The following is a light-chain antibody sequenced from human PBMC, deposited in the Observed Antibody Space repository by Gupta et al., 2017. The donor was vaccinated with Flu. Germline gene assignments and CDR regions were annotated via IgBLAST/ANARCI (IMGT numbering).Light chain of an antibody. CDR3: QQRDDWPDT. CDR2: GAS. V-gene: IGKV3-11*01. Sequence: GDRATLSCRASRNINTWLAWYQQKPAQAPRLLIYGASNRAVGIPARFSGSGSGTDFTLTISSLEPEDFAVYYCQQRDDWPDTFGQGTKVEIK. CDR1: RNINTW. J-gene: IGKJ2*01.